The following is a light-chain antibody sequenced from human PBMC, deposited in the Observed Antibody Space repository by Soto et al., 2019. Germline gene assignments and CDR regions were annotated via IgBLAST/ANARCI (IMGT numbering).Light chain of an antibody. V-gene: IGKV1-33*01. CDR1: QNINNY. Sequence: DIPMRQSPSTVSATVGDRVTNPCEASQNINNYLNWYQQKPGRAPKLLIYYASNLEAGVPSRFRGSGSGTDFTFTISRLQPEDISTYYSQQYEQRPTFGQGTRLEIK. J-gene: IGKJ5*01. CDR3: QQYEQRPT. CDR2: YAS.